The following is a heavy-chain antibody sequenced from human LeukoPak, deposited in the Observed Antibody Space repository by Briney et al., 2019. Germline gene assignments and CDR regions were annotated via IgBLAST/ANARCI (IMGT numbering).Heavy chain of an antibody. Sequence: GASVKVSCKASGGTFSSYTISWVRQAPGQGLEWMGRIIPIPGIANYAQKFQGRVTITADKSTSTAYMELSSLRSEDTAVYYCATIVDTRAFDIWGQGTMVTVSS. CDR2: IIPIPGIA. CDR3: ATIVDTRAFDI. V-gene: IGHV1-69*02. CDR1: GGTFSSYT. J-gene: IGHJ3*02. D-gene: IGHD5-12*01.